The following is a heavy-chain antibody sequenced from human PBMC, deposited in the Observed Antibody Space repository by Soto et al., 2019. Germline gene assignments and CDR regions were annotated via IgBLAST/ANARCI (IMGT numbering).Heavy chain of an antibody. V-gene: IGHV1-46*01. J-gene: IGHJ3*02. CDR2: INPSGGST. D-gene: IGHD3-3*01. Sequence: RASVKVSCKASGYTFTSYYMHWVRQAPGQGLEWMGIINPSGGSTSYAQKFQGRVTMTRDTSTSTVYMELSSLRSEDTAVYYCARDVDFAYYDFWSGPGAFDIWGQGTMVTVS. CDR3: ARDVDFAYYDFWSGPGAFDI. CDR1: GYTFTSYY.